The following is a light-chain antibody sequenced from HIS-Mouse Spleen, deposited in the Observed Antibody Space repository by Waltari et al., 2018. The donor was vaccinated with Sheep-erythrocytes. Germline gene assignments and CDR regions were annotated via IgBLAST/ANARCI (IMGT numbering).Light chain of an antibody. Sequence: PASVSGSPGQSITISCTGTSSDVGSYNLVSWYQQKPGQAPRLLIYDASNRATGIPARFSGSGSGTDFTLTISSLEPEDFAVYYCQQRSNWPQSFGPGTKVDIK. CDR2: DAS. J-gene: IGKJ3*01. CDR1: SDVGSY. V-gene: IGKV3-11*01. CDR3: QQRSNWPQS.